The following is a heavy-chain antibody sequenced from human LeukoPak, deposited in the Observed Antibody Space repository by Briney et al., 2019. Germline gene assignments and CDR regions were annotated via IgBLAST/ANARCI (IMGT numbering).Heavy chain of an antibody. D-gene: IGHD3-10*01. J-gene: IGHJ4*02. V-gene: IGHV3-23*01. CDR3: AKDHEDYYGPSIGFDY. CDR1: GFTFSSYA. CDR2: ISGSGGST. Sequence: GGSLRLSCAASGFTFSSYAMTWVRQAPGKGLEWASGISGSGGSTYYADSVKGRFTISRDNSKNTLYLQMNSLRAEDTAVYYCAKDHEDYYGPSIGFDYWGQGTLVTVSS.